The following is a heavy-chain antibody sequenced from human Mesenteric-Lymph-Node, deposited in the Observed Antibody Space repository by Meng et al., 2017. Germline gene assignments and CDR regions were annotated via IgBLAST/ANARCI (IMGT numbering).Heavy chain of an antibody. Sequence: VHLQESGPGLVSPSQTLSLTCTVSGGSISSGDYYWSWIRQPPGKGLELIGHIYYSGSTSYNPSLKSRVTISVDTSNNQFSLKLSSVTAADTAVYYCARVGWRQWSFDLWGRGTLVTVSS. CDR3: ARVGWRQWSFDL. V-gene: IGHV4-30-4*01. D-gene: IGHD5-18*01. CDR1: GGSISSGDYY. J-gene: IGHJ2*01. CDR2: IYYSGST.